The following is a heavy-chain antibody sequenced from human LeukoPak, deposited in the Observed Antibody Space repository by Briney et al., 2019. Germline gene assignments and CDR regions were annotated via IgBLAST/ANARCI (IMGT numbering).Heavy chain of an antibody. D-gene: IGHD3-16*01. Sequence: GRSLRLSCAVSGFSFDDYAMHWVRQAPGKGLKWVSGISWNSDNIAYADSVKGRFTISRDNAKNTLYLQMNSLRAEDTAVYYCAKLLPGGYDYVWGSWEFDYWGQGTLVTVSS. CDR1: GFSFDDYA. V-gene: IGHV3-9*01. CDR3: AKLLPGGYDYVWGSWEFDY. CDR2: ISWNSDNI. J-gene: IGHJ4*02.